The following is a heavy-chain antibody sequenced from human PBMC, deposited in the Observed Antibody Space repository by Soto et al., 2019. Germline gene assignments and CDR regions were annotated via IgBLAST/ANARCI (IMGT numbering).Heavy chain of an antibody. J-gene: IGHJ6*02. CDR1: GFTLSNFW. V-gene: IGHV3-74*01. CDR3: ARGGRYRENYYFGMDV. CDR2: INSDGRST. D-gene: IGHD1-26*01. Sequence: LRLSCAASGFTLSNFWMHWVRQAPGKGLEWVSRINSDGRSTSYVDSVKGRFTISRDNANNTLYLEMNSLRAEDTAVYFCARGGRYRENYYFGMDVWGQGTTVTVSS.